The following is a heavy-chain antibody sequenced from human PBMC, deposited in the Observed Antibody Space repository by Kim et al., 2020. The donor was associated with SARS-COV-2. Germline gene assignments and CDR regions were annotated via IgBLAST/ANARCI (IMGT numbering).Heavy chain of an antibody. CDR3: AKGHGDH. J-gene: IGHJ4*02. Sequence: GGDPFTTDSLKGRVTISRDKSKRTLYLQMNSLRADDTAIYDCAKGHGDHWGQGTLVTVSS. CDR2: GGDP. V-gene: IGHV3-23*01.